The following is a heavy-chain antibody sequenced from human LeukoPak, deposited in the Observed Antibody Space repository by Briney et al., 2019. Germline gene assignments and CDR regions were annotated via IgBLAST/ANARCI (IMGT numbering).Heavy chain of an antibody. CDR1: GGTFSSYA. CDR3: ARGPTIAAAGIIWFDP. D-gene: IGHD6-13*01. Sequence: GSSVKVSCKASGGTFSSYAISWVRQAPGQGLEWMGGIIPIFGTANYAQKFQGRVTITADESTSTAYMELSSLRSEDTAVYYCARGPTIAAAGIIWFDPWGQGTLVTVSS. V-gene: IGHV1-69*01. J-gene: IGHJ5*02. CDR2: IIPIFGTA.